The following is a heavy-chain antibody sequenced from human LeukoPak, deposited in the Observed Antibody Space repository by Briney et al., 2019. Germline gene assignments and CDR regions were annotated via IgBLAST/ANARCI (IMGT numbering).Heavy chain of an antibody. CDR1: GFPLSELS. V-gene: IGHV1-24*01. CDR3: ATDPMGASYSDVHDN. D-gene: IGHD6-13*01. J-gene: IGHJ4*02. Sequence: ASVTVSCKDSGFPLSELSMYWVRQAPGKGREWTGGFEPADVGTFYAQKFQARVTITADTSTHTFYMLVNSLRSDDTAVYYCATDPMGASYSDVHDNWGQGTLVAVSS. CDR2: FEPADVGT.